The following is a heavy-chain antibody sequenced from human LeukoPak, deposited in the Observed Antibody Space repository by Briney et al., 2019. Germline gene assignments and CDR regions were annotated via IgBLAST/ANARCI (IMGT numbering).Heavy chain of an antibody. CDR3: AKGQEGTSGWYVDY. J-gene: IGHJ4*02. D-gene: IGHD6-19*01. CDR1: GFTFRNYL. CDR2: ISSTGGTI. Sequence: PGGSLRLSCAASGFTFRNYLVNWVRQAPGKGLEWVSFISSTGGTIYYADSVKGRFTVSRDNGKNSLLLQMNSLRDEDTAVYYCAKGQEGTSGWYVDYWGQGTLVTVSS. V-gene: IGHV3-48*02.